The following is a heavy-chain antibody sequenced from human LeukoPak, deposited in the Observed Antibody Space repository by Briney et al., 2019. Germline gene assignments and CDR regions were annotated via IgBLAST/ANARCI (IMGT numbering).Heavy chain of an antibody. CDR1: GDSVSSNSAA. CDR3: ARELPGYSYGYAVLED. Sequence: SQTPSLTCAISGDSVSSNSAAWNWIRQSPARGLEWLGRTYYRSKWYNDYAVSVKSRITINPDTSKNQFSLQLNSVTPEDTAVYYCARELPGYSYGYAVLEDWGQGTLVTVSS. V-gene: IGHV6-1*01. D-gene: IGHD5-18*01. J-gene: IGHJ4*02. CDR2: TYYRSKWYN.